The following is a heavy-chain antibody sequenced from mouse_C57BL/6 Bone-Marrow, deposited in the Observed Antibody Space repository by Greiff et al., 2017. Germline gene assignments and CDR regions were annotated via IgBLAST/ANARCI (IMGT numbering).Heavy chain of an antibody. J-gene: IGHJ1*03. D-gene: IGHD1-1*01. Sequence: EVKVVESGGGLVKPGGSLTLSCAASGFTFSSYAMSWVRQTPEKRLEWVATISDGGSYTYYPDNVKGRFTISRDNAKNNLYLQMSHLKSEDTAMYYCAGYYYGSSPYWYFDVWGTGTTVTVSS. CDR1: GFTFSSYA. CDR3: AGYYYGSSPYWYFDV. CDR2: ISDGGSYT. V-gene: IGHV5-4*03.